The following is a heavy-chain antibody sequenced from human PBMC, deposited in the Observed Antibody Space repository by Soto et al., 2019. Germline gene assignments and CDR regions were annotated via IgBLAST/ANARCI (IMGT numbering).Heavy chain of an antibody. Sequence: ASVKVSCKTSGYTRKNYAMNCVRQVPGQRLEWMGWINTGDVNAKYSEKFQGRASITKDTAASTVYLHLSSLTSDDTAVYYCARSYKLYYFDSSGYLDYWGQGTRVTSPQ. D-gene: IGHD3-22*01. V-gene: IGHV1-3*04. CDR2: INTGDVNA. CDR1: GYTRKNYA. CDR3: ARSYKLYYFDSSGYLDY. J-gene: IGHJ4*02.